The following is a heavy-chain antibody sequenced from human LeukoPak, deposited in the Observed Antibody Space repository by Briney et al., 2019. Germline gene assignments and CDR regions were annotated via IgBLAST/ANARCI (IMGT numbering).Heavy chain of an antibody. Sequence: SETLSLTCAVYGGSFSGYYWSWIRQPPGKGLEWIGEINHSGSTNYNPSLKSRVTISVDTSKNQFSLKLSSVTAADTAVYYCARRVRDYYDRRGGFDPWGQGTLVTVSS. D-gene: IGHD3-22*01. CDR1: GGSFSGYY. J-gene: IGHJ5*02. V-gene: IGHV4-34*01. CDR3: ARRVRDYYDRRGGFDP. CDR2: INHSGST.